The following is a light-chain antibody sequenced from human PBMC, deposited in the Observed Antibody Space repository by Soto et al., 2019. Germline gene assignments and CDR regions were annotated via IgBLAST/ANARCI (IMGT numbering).Light chain of an antibody. V-gene: IGKV3-11*01. CDR2: DSS. Sequence: EIVLTQFPATLSLSPGDGATLSCRASQSVSSYLAWYQQRRGQAPRLLIYDSSNRATGIPARFSGSGSGTDFSLIISSLEPEEVAVYYCQQRSVWPLTFGGGTRVEIK. J-gene: IGKJ4*01. CDR3: QQRSVWPLT. CDR1: QSVSSY.